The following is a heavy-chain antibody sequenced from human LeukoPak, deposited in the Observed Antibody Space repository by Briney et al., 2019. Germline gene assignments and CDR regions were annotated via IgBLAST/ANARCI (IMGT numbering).Heavy chain of an antibody. J-gene: IGHJ6*02. Sequence: GGSLRLSCVASGFTFSSYGIHWVRQAPGKGLEWVAVLSSDGSNRYYADSVKGRFTISRDTSRNTVYLQMNSLGAEDTAVYYCAKCHSGNYYYGMDVWGQGTTVTVSS. D-gene: IGHD1-26*01. CDR2: LSSDGSNR. CDR3: AKCHSGNYYYGMDV. V-gene: IGHV3-30*18. CDR1: GFTFSSYG.